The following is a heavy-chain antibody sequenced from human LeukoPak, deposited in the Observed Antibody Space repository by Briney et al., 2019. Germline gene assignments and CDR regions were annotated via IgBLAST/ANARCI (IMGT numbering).Heavy chain of an antibody. CDR3: ARDPSMDV. CDR2: ISSSSSTI. CDR1: GFTFSSYS. V-gene: IGHV3-48*04. J-gene: IGHJ6*03. Sequence: GGSLRLSCAASGFTFSSYSMNWVRQAPGKGLEWVSYISSSSSTIYRADSVKGRFTISRDNAKNSLYLQMNSLRAEDTAVYYCARDPSMDVWGKGTTVTVSS.